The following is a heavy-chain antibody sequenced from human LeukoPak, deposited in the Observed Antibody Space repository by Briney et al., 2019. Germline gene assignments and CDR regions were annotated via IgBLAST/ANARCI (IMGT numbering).Heavy chain of an antibody. CDR3: AKDLGSGWEHFDY. V-gene: IGHV3-23*01. D-gene: IGHD6-19*01. CDR1: GFTFSSYA. CDR2: ISGSGGST. Sequence: GGSLRLSCAASGFTFSSYAMSWVRQAPGKGLEWVSAISGSGGSTYYADSVKGRFTISRDNSKNTLYLQMNGLRAEDTAVYYCAKDLGSGWEHFDYWGQGTLVTVSS. J-gene: IGHJ4*02.